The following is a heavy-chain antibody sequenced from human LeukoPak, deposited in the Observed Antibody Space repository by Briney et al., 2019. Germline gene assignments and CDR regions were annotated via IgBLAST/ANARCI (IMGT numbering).Heavy chain of an antibody. D-gene: IGHD3-10*01. CDR2: IYYDGSDS. CDR3: ARYYGSGRGYYGLDV. Sequence: GGSLRLSCAASVFTFSTYGMHWVRQAPGKGLEWVAVIYYDGSDSYYGDPVKGRFTISRDNSKNTLYLQMNSLRAEDTAVYYCARYYGSGRGYYGLDVWGQGTTVTVSS. V-gene: IGHV3-33*01. CDR1: VFTFSTYG. J-gene: IGHJ6*02.